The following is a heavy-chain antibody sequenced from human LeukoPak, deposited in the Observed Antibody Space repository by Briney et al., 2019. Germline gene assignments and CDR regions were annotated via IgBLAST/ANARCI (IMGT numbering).Heavy chain of an antibody. D-gene: IGHD4-11*01. CDR3: ARDPYSGLFDY. CDR1: EFTFSSYS. CDR2: ISSSSSYI. V-gene: IGHV3-21*01. Sequence: GGSLRLPCAASEFTFSSYSMNWVRQAPGKGLEWVSSISSSSSYIYYADSVKGRFTISRDNAKDSLYLQMNSLRADDTAVYYCARDPYSGLFDYWGQGTLVTVSS. J-gene: IGHJ4*02.